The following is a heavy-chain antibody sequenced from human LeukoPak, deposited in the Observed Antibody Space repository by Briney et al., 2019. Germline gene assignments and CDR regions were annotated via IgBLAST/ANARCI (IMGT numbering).Heavy chain of an antibody. V-gene: IGHV3-30*04. Sequence: SGGSLRLSCAASGFTFSSYAMHWVRQAPGKGLEWVAVISYDGSNKYYADSVKGRFTISRDNVKNSLYLQMNSLRAEDTAVYSCARVNDYDSGSLYRPIDYWGQGTLVTVSS. J-gene: IGHJ4*02. CDR2: ISYDGSNK. CDR1: GFTFSSYA. CDR3: ARVNDYDSGSLYRPIDY. D-gene: IGHD3-10*01.